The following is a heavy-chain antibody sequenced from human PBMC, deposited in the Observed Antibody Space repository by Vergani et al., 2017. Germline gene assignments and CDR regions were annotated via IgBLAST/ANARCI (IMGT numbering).Heavy chain of an antibody. Sequence: EVQLVESGGGLVQPGGSLRLSCSASGFTFSSYAMHWVRQAPGKGLEYVSAISSNGGSTYYADSVKGRFTISRDNSKNTLYRQMSSLRVEDTAVYYGVKVLNPTVTTTFDYWGQGTLVTVSS. D-gene: IGHD4-17*01. CDR3: VKVLNPTVTTTFDY. CDR2: ISSNGGST. J-gene: IGHJ4*02. V-gene: IGHV3-64D*06. CDR1: GFTFSSYA.